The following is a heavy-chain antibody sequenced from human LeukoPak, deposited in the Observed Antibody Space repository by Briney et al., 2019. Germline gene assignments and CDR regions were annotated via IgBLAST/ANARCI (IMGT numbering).Heavy chain of an antibody. CDR1: GFTFSSYG. J-gene: IGHJ6*02. V-gene: IGHV3-33*01. CDR3: ARDREGSSGWYYDYYYYYGMDV. CDR2: IWYDGSNK. Sequence: GGSLRLSCAASGFTFSSYGRHWVRQAPGKGLEWVAVIWYDGSNKYYADSVKGRFTISRDNSKNTLYLQMNSLRVEDTAVYYCARDREGSSGWYYDYYYYYGMDVWGQGTTVTVSS. D-gene: IGHD6-19*01.